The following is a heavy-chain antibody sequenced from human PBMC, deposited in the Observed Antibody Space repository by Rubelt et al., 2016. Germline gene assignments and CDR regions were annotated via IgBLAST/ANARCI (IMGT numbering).Heavy chain of an antibody. J-gene: IGHJ4*02. D-gene: IGHD1-26*01. CDR1: NYA. V-gene: IGHV3-23*01. Sequence: NYAMNWVRQAPGKGLEWVSALSGSGGDTFHADSVKGRFTISRDNSKNTLYLQMNSLRAEDTAVYYCARGEVGATGSFDYWGQGTLVTVSS. CDR3: ARGEVGATGSFDY. CDR2: LSGSGGDT.